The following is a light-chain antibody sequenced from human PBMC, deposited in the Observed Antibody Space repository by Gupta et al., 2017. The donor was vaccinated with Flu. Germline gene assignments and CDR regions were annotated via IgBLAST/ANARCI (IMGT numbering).Light chain of an antibody. CDR1: SSDVGDYNY. Sequence: QSALTQPASVSVSPGQSSTLSCTGTSSDVGDYNYVSWYQQHPGKAPKVMIYDVSNRPSGVSYRFSGSKSGNTASLTISGLQAEDEADYYCSSYTSSSTLVFGGGTKLTVL. V-gene: IGLV2-14*01. CDR2: DVS. J-gene: IGLJ2*01. CDR3: SSYTSSSTLV.